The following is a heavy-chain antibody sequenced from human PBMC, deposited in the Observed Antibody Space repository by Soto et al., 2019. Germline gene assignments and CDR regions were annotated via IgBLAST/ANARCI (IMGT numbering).Heavy chain of an antibody. Sequence: LSLTCVVSGYTFSDHYMDWVRQAPGKGLEWIGRTRNQASTHGPEYAASLIGRFIISRDYSKNLLYLEMNSLKTEDTAVYYCASINMVRGVRFDYWGQGTRVTVSS. D-gene: IGHD3-10*01. CDR1: GYTFSDHY. J-gene: IGHJ4*02. CDR2: TRNQASTHGP. CDR3: ASINMVRGVRFDY. V-gene: IGHV3-72*01.